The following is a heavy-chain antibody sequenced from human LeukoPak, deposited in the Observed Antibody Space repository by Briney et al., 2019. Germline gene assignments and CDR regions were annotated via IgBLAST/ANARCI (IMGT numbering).Heavy chain of an antibody. CDR2: VYYTGST. D-gene: IGHD6-6*01. V-gene: IGHV4-59*08. CDR3: ARHFAYSSSSYFDY. CDR1: GGSVSSYY. Sequence: PSETLSLTCSVSGGSVSSYYWSWLRQPPGKGLEWIGYVYYTGSTNYNTSLKSRVSMFEDKSKNQFSLRLYSVTVADTAVYYCARHFAYSSSSYFDYWGQGSLVTVSS. J-gene: IGHJ4*02.